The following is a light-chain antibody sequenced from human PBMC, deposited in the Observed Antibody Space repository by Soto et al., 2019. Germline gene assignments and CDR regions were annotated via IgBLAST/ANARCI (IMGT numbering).Light chain of an antibody. Sequence: IQMTQSPSTLSTSVGDSVTITCRASQNIDIWLSWYQQKPGKAPKLLVYDASNLRSGVPSRFSGSGYGTELTLTISSLQPDDFANYYCQQHKSYPVTFGGLTKGDIK. CDR1: QNIDIW. CDR3: QQHKSYPVT. J-gene: IGKJ4*01. V-gene: IGKV1-5*01. CDR2: DAS.